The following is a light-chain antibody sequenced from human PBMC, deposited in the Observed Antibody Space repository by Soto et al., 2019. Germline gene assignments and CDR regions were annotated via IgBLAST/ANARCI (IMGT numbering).Light chain of an antibody. CDR3: HQYGSSPSYT. CDR2: GAS. J-gene: IGKJ2*01. CDR1: QSVSSSRS. V-gene: IGKV3-20*01. Sequence: EIVLTQSPGTLSLSPGERATLSCRASQSVSSSRSLSCHQQKPGQAPRLLFYGASSRATSTPDMFSGSGSGTDFTLTISRLEPEDFAVYYCHQYGSSPSYTFGQGTKLEIK.